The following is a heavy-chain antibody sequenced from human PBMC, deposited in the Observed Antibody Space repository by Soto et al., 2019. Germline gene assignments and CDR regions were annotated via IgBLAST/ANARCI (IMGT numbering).Heavy chain of an antibody. CDR2: ISSSSSYT. CDR1: GFTFSDYY. Sequence: QVQLVESGGGLVKPGGSLRLSCAASGFTFSDYYMSWIRQAPGKGLEWVSYISSSSSYTNYADSVKGRFTISRDNAKNSLYLQMNSLRAEDTAVYYCAREARLYSSSWCVSDYWGQGTLVIVSS. V-gene: IGHV3-11*06. CDR3: AREARLYSSSWCVSDY. J-gene: IGHJ4*02. D-gene: IGHD6-13*01.